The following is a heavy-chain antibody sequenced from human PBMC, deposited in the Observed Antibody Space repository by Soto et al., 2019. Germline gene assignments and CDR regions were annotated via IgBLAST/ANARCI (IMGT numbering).Heavy chain of an antibody. CDR3: ARQAHYYDSSGYYSRSFDI. D-gene: IGHD3-22*01. Sequence: GESLKISCKGSGYSFTSYWIGWVRQMPGKGLEWMGIIYPGDSDTRYSPSFQGQATISADKSISTAYLQWSSLKASDTAMYYCARQAHYYDSSGYYSRSFDIWGQGTMVTVSS. J-gene: IGHJ3*02. CDR2: IYPGDSDT. V-gene: IGHV5-51*01. CDR1: GYSFTSYW.